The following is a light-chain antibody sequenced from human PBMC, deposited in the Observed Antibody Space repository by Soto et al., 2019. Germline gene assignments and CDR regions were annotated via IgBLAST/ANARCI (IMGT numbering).Light chain of an antibody. CDR3: QQRANWPAT. Sequence: EIVLAQSPATLSLSPGERVTLTCRASQSVRSYLAWYQQKPGQAPRLLIYDASNRATGIPARFSGSGSGKDFTLTISSLEPEDFAVYYCQQRANWPATFGQGTRLEIK. J-gene: IGKJ5*01. CDR2: DAS. CDR1: QSVRSY. V-gene: IGKV3-11*01.